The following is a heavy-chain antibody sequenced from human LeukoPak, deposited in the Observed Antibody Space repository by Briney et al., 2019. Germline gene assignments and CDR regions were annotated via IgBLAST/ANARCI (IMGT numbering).Heavy chain of an antibody. Sequence: SQTLSLTCTASGGSISSGGYYWSWIRQHPGKGLEWIGYIYYSGSTYYNPSLKSRVTISVDTSKNQFSLKLSSVTAADTAVYYCARDRYSYGLDYWGQGTLVTVSS. CDR1: GGSISSGGYY. V-gene: IGHV4-31*03. CDR2: IYYSGST. CDR3: ARDRYSYGLDY. D-gene: IGHD5-18*01. J-gene: IGHJ4*02.